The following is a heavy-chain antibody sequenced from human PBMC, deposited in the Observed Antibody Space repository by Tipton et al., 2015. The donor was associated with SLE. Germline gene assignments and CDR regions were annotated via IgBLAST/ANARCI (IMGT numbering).Heavy chain of an antibody. V-gene: IGHV3-43*01. CDR2: ISWDGGST. Sequence: SLRLSCAASGFTFDDYTMHWVRQAPGKGLEWVSLISWDGGSTYYADSVKGRFTISRDNSKNSLYLQMNSLRTEDTALYYCAKEVLTGSYYYYGMDVWGQGTTVTVSS. CDR1: GFTFDDYT. J-gene: IGHJ6*02. CDR3: AKEVLTGSYYYYGMDV. D-gene: IGHD3-9*01.